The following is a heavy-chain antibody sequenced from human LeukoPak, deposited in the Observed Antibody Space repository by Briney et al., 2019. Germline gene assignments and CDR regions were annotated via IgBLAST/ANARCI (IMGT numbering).Heavy chain of an antibody. D-gene: IGHD1-14*01. CDR3: ARLRRNYWYFDL. Sequence: SETLSLTCTVSGGSIGSYYWSWIRQPPGKGLEWIGYIYYSGSTNYNPSLKSRVTISVDTSKNQFSLKLSSVTAADTAVYYCARLRRNYWYFDLWGRGTLVTVSS. CDR2: IYYSGST. V-gene: IGHV4-59*08. CDR1: GGSIGSYY. J-gene: IGHJ2*01.